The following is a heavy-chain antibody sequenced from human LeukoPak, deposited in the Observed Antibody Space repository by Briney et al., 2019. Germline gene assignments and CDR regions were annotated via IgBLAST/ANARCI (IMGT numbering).Heavy chain of an antibody. CDR2: ISASGVMT. J-gene: IGHJ4*02. V-gene: IGHV3-23*01. Sequence: GGSLRLSCAASGFTFTNYAMTWVRQAPGKGLEWVSSISASGVMTYYADSVKGRFTVSRDNSKNSLYLQISSLTAADTAVYYCAKDRSIGTYYTFDHWGQGTLVTVSS. CDR1: GFTFTNYA. D-gene: IGHD1-26*01. CDR3: AKDRSIGTYYTFDH.